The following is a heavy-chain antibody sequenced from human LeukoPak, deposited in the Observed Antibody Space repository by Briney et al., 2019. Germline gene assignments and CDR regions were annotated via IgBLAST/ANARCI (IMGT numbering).Heavy chain of an antibody. V-gene: IGHV5-51*01. CDR3: ARRHYSSASSPLDY. J-gene: IGHJ4*02. CDR2: IYPGDSDT. Sequence: GASLQISCKGSGYSFTSYWIGWVRQLPGKGLEWMGIIYPGDSDTRYSPSFQGQVTISADKSISTAYLQWSSLKASDTAMYYCARRHYSSASSPLDYWGQGTLVTVSS. D-gene: IGHD6-19*01. CDR1: GYSFTSYW.